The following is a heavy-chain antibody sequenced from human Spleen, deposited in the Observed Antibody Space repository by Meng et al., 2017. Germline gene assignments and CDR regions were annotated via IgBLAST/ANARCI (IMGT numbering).Heavy chain of an antibody. Sequence: EAQLLESGGGLVQPGGSLRLSCAASGFTFTNYAMSWVRQAPGQGLEWVSTIGGVGTTYYADSVRGRFTVSRDNSKNTLYLQMNNLRAEDTAFYYCAKYYNSGTYYSFDYWGLGTLVTVSS. CDR1: GFTFTNYA. D-gene: IGHD3-10*01. CDR2: IGGVGTT. J-gene: IGHJ4*02. V-gene: IGHV3-23*01. CDR3: AKYYNSGTYYSFDY.